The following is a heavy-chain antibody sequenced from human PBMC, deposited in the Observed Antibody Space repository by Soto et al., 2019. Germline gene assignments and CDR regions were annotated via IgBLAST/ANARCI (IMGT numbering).Heavy chain of an antibody. CDR3: AETIAAAATFDY. Sequence: SETLSLTWAVYGGSFRGYYWRCIRQPSGKGLEWIGEINHSRSTNYNPSLKSRVTISVDTSKNQFSLKLSSVTAADTSVYYCAETIAAAATFDYWGQGTLVTVS. V-gene: IGHV4-34*01. CDR2: INHSRST. D-gene: IGHD6-13*01. CDR1: GGSFRGYY. J-gene: IGHJ4*02.